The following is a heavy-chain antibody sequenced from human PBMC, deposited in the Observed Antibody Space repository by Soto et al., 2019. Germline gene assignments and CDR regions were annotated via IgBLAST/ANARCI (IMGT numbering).Heavy chain of an antibody. Sequence: LSLSCAASGFNFDGHAMHWVRQAPGKGLEWVSGITRNSGRNDYADSVRGRFIISRDDAKDSLYLQMNSLRTDDTAFYYCAKDRQGGTYFTGFDSWGQGTQVTVSS. CDR3: AKDRQGGTYFTGFDS. CDR1: GFNFDGHA. D-gene: IGHD1-26*01. V-gene: IGHV3-9*01. J-gene: IGHJ4*02. CDR2: ITRNSGRN.